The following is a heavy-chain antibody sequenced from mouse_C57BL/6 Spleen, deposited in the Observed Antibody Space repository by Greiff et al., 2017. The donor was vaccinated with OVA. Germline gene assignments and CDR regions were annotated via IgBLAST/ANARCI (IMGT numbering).Heavy chain of an antibody. D-gene: IGHD4-1*01. CDR2: IDPETGGT. Sequence: VKLMESGAELVRPGASVTLSCKASGYTFTDYEMHWVKQTPVHGLEWIGAIDPETGGTAYNQKFKGKAILTADKSSSTAYMELRSLTSEDSAVYYCTRSGTYYYFDYWGQGTTLTVSS. J-gene: IGHJ2*01. CDR3: TRSGTYYYFDY. V-gene: IGHV1-15*01. CDR1: GYTFTDYE.